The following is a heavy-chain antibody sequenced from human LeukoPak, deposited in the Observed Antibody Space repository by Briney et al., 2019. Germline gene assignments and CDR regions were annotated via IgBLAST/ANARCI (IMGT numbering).Heavy chain of an antibody. CDR2: IKSKTDGGTT. CDR3: SLPWGSGSYYDY. Sequence: GGSLRLSCAASGFTFSNAWLNWVRQAPGKGLEWVGHIKSKTDGGTTDYAAPVKGRFTISRDDSKNTLFLQMNSLKTEDTAVYYCSLPWGSGSYYDYWGQGTLVTVSS. D-gene: IGHD3-10*01. V-gene: IGHV3-15*01. J-gene: IGHJ4*02. CDR1: GFTFSNAW.